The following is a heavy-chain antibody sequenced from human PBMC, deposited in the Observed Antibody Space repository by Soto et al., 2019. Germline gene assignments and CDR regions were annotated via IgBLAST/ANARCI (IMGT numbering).Heavy chain of an antibody. CDR3: VKVPQSIPILGVVIQYYYGMDV. D-gene: IGHD3-3*01. CDR2: IYYSGST. J-gene: IGHJ6*01. V-gene: IGHV4-39*01. Sequence: SDTLSLTCTVSGGSISSSSCYWGWLRQPPGKPLEWLGSIYYSGSTYYNPSLKSRVTISVDTSKNQFSLKLSSVTAADTAVYYCVKVPQSIPILGVVIQYYYGMDVWGQGTTVTVSS. CDR1: GGSISSSSCY.